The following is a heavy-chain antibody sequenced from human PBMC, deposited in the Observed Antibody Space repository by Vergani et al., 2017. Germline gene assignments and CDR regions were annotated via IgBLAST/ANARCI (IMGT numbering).Heavy chain of an antibody. V-gene: IGHV3-23*01. Sequence: EVQLLESGGGLVQPGGSLRLSCAASGFTFSSYAMSWVRQAPGKGLEWVSAISGSGGSTYYADSVKGRFTISRDNSKNTLYLQMNSLRAEDTAVDYCAKDGVVLWFGEYQSDYWGQGTLVTVSS. J-gene: IGHJ4*02. CDR1: GFTFSSYA. D-gene: IGHD3-10*01. CDR3: AKDGVVLWFGEYQSDY. CDR2: ISGSGGST.